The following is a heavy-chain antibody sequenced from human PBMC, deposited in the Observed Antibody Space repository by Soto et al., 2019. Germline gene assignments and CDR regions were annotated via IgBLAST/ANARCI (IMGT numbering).Heavy chain of an antibody. CDR2: IVPRFGSP. Sequence: QVQLVQSGAEMRKPGSSLRVSCKASGGTFSDYAFSWVRQAPGQGLEWMGGIVPRFGSPNYAQKFGGRVTITADTSSSPVYRALSSPRFDDTAVYFCARDRIQLRLGKYSFNGMDVWGQGTTIIVSS. D-gene: IGHD3-16*01. V-gene: IGHV1-69*06. J-gene: IGHJ6*02. CDR1: GGTFSDYA. CDR3: ARDRIQLRLGKYSFNGMDV.